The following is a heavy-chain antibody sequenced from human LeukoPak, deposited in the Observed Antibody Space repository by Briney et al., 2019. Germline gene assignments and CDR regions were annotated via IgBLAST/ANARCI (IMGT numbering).Heavy chain of an antibody. CDR1: GGSISSSSYY. CDR3: ARTYYYDSSGYYYYYYYMDV. J-gene: IGHJ6*03. Sequence: PSETLSLTCTVSGGSISSSSYYWGWIRQPPGKGLEWIGSIYYSGSTYYNRSLKSRVTISVDTSKNQFSLKLSSVTAADTAVYYCARTYYYDSSGYYYYYYYMDVWGKGTTVTVSS. D-gene: IGHD3-22*01. V-gene: IGHV4-39*01. CDR2: IYYSGST.